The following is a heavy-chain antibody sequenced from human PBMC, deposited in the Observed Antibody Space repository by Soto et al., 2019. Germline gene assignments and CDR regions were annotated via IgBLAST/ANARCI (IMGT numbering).Heavy chain of an antibody. CDR2: IKSDGSGT. CDR1: GFTFSSYW. Sequence: EVQLVESGGGLVQPGESLTLSCAASGFTFSSYWMHWVRQAPGKGLVWVSRIKSDGSGTYYADSVKGRLTISRDNAKTTLYLQMNGLRFKDTAVYSCPRGDGDRYDGNGYLGRHWGQGTLVTVSS. J-gene: IGHJ4*02. V-gene: IGHV3-74*01. CDR3: PRGDGDRYDGNGYLGRH. D-gene: IGHD3-22*01.